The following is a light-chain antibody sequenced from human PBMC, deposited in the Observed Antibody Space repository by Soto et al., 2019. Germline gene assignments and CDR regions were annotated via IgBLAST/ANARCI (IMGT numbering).Light chain of an antibody. CDR1: QTIDTN. CDR3: QQYNNRPPLT. V-gene: IGKV3-15*01. J-gene: IGKJ1*01. Sequence: EIVMTQSPGTLSVSPGERATLSCRASQTIDTNLAWYQQKPGQAPRLLIFAASTRATGIPARFSGSGSGTEFSLTITSLQSEDFALYYCQQYNNRPPLTFGQGTKVEVK. CDR2: AAS.